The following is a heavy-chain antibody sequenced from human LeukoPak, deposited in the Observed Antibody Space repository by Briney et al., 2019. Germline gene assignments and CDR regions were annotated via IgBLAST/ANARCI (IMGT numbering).Heavy chain of an antibody. Sequence: GGSLRLSCAASGFTFSSYSMNWVRQAPGKGLEWVSSISSSSSYIYYADSVKGRFTISRDNAKNSLYLQMNSLRAEDTAVYYCAKDHYDILTGLDNWFDPWGQGTLVTVSS. CDR1: GFTFSSYS. D-gene: IGHD3-9*01. V-gene: IGHV3-21*04. J-gene: IGHJ5*02. CDR2: ISSSSSYI. CDR3: AKDHYDILTGLDNWFDP.